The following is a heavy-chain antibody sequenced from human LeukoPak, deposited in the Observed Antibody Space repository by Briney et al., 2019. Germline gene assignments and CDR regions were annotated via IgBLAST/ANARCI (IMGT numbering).Heavy chain of an antibody. CDR2: ISAYNGNT. CDR1: GYTFTSYY. J-gene: IGHJ6*03. CDR3: ARDLEGRAAGATLHYYYYYMDV. V-gene: IGHV1-18*04. D-gene: IGHD6-13*01. Sequence: GASVKVSCKASGYTFTSYYMHWVRQAPGQGLEWMGWISAYNGNTNYAQKLQGRVTMTRDTSTSTAYMELRSLRSDDTAVYYCARDLEGRAAGATLHYYYYYMDVWGKGTTVSVSS.